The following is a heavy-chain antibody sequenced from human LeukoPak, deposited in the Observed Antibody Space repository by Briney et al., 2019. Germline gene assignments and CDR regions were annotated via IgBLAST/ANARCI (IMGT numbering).Heavy chain of an antibody. CDR1: GYTFTGYY. CDR3: ARSGSGYLNWFDP. V-gene: IGHV1-2*02. D-gene: IGHD3-3*01. CDR2: INPNNGGT. J-gene: IGHJ5*02. Sequence: ASVKVSCKASGYTFTGYYMHWLRQAPGQGLEWMGWINPNNGGTNYAQKFQGRVTMTRDTSISTAYVELSRLRSDDTAVYYCARSGSGYLNWFDPWGQGTLVTVSS.